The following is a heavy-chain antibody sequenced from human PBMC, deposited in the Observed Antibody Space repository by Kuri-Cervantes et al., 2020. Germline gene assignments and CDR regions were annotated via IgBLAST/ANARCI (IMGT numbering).Heavy chain of an antibody. V-gene: IGHV4-30-4*01. Sequence: SETLSLTCTVSGGSISSGDYYWSWIRQPPGKGLEWIGYIYYSGSTYYNPSLKSRVTISVDTSKNQFSLKLSSVTAADTAVYYCALWRNDFWSGYSNYYGMDVWGQGTTVTVSS. CDR2: IYYSGST. J-gene: IGHJ6*02. D-gene: IGHD3-3*01. CDR3: ALWRNDFWSGYSNYYGMDV. CDR1: GGSISSGDYY.